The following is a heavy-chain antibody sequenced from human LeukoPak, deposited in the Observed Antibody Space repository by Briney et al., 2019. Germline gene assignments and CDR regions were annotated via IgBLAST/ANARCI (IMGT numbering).Heavy chain of an antibody. Sequence: GGSLRLSCAASGFTFSSYSMNWVRQAPGEGLEWVSYISSSSSTIYYADSVKGRFTISRDNAKNSLYLQMNSLRAEDTAVYYCARTPYSSSSEAYYMDVWGKGTTVTVSS. V-gene: IGHV3-48*04. J-gene: IGHJ6*03. CDR3: ARTPYSSSSEAYYMDV. D-gene: IGHD6-6*01. CDR1: GFTFSSYS. CDR2: ISSSSSTI.